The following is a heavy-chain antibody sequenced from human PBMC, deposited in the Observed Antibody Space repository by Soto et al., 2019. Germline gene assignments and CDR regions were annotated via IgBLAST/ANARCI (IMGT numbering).Heavy chain of an antibody. CDR1: GGTFSSYA. V-gene: IGHV1-69*05. D-gene: IGHD5-12*01. Sequence: QVQLVQSGAEVKKPGSSVKVSCKASGGTFSSYAISWVRQAPGQGLEWMGGIIPIFGTANYAQKFQGRVTSTPDESTSTAYMELSSLRPEDTAVYYCARAETGEMATMPFDYWGQGTLVTVSS. J-gene: IGHJ4*02. CDR3: ARAETGEMATMPFDY. CDR2: IIPIFGTA.